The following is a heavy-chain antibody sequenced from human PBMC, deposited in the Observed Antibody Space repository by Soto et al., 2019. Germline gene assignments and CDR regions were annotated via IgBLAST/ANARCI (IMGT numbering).Heavy chain of an antibody. CDR1: GFTFSSYS. V-gene: IGHV3-21*01. D-gene: IGHD6-13*01. CDR2: ISSSSSYI. Sequence: GGSLRLSCAASGFTFSSYSMNWVRQAPGKGLEWVSSISSSSSYIYYADSVKGRFTISRDNAKNSLYLQMNSLRAEDTAVYYCARDLIAAAGTGYYYGMDVWGQGTTVTVSS. J-gene: IGHJ6*02. CDR3: ARDLIAAAGTGYYYGMDV.